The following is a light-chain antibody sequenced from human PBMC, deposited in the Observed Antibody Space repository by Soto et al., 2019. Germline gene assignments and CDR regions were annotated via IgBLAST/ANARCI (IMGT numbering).Light chain of an antibody. V-gene: IGKV3-11*01. Sequence: IVLTQSPATLSLSPGDRATLSCRASQSVSSYLAWYQQKPGQAPRLLIYDASNRATGIPARFSGSGSGTDFTLTISSLEPEDFAVYYCQQRSNWTLTVGPGTKVDIK. CDR2: DAS. J-gene: IGKJ3*01. CDR3: QQRSNWTLT. CDR1: QSVSSY.